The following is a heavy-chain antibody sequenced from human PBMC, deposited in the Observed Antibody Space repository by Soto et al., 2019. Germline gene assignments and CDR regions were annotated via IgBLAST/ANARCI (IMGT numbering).Heavy chain of an antibody. V-gene: IGHV3-30-3*01. D-gene: IGHD4-4*01. CDR1: GFTFSSYA. CDR2: ISYDGSNK. CDR3: AREAPDYNLSPGMDV. J-gene: IGHJ6*02. Sequence: QVQLVESGGGVVQPGRSLRLSCAASGFTFSSYAMHWVRQAPGKGLEWVAVISYDGSNKYYADSVKGRFTISRANSXSKLYLQVDTLRAEATAVYYCAREAPDYNLSPGMDVWGQGTTVTVSS.